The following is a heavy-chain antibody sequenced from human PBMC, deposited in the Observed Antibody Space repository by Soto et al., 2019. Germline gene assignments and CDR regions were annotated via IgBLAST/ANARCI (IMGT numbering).Heavy chain of an antibody. CDR1: GFTFSSYG. V-gene: IGHV3-33*05. CDR2: ISYDGSNK. Sequence: QVQLVESGGGVVQPGRSLRLSCAASGFTFSSYGMHWVRQAPGKGLEWVAVISYDGSNKYYADSVEGRSTISRDNSKNTLNLQRNSLRAEDTAVYYCAKEAYSSSSGRYFDLWGRGTLVTVSS. D-gene: IGHD6-6*01. J-gene: IGHJ2*01. CDR3: AKEAYSSSSGRYFDL.